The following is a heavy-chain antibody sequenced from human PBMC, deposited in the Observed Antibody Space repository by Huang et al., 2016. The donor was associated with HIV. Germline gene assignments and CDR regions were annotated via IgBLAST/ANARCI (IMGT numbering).Heavy chain of an antibody. J-gene: IGHJ4*02. CDR2: IIPMFGTP. CDR1: GGTFSKYA. Sequence: QVQLVQSGAEVKTPGSSVKVSCKASGGTFSKYAISWVRQAPGQGREWMGGIIPMFGTPNYARKFQGRVTITADDSTSTTYVEVSSLRSEDTALYYCARGQLGSYGDYDVLYWGQGTLVTVFS. CDR3: ARGQLGSYGDYDVLY. D-gene: IGHD4-17*01. V-gene: IGHV1-69*13.